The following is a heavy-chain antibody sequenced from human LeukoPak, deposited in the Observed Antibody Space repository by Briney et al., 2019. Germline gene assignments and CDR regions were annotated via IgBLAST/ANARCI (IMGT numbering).Heavy chain of an antibody. Sequence: GGSLRLSCAASGFTLSSSPMTWVRQAPGKGLEWVSAITGSGASTYYADSVRGRFTISRDNAKNTLYLQMSSLRAEDTAVYYCIRGTVGAPGNDYWGQGTLVTVSS. CDR3: IRGTVGAPGNDY. V-gene: IGHV3-23*01. CDR1: GFTLSSSP. J-gene: IGHJ4*02. D-gene: IGHD1-26*01. CDR2: ITGSGAST.